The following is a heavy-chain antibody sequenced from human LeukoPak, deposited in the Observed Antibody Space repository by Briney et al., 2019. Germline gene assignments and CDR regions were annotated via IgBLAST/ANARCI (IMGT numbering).Heavy chain of an antibody. CDR2: IYYSGIT. J-gene: IGHJ6*03. CDR1: GGSFSSSSYY. D-gene: IGHD5-12*01. Sequence: SETLSLTCTVSGGSFSSSSYYWGWIRQPPGKGLEWSGSIYYSGITYYNPSLKSRVTISVDTSKNQFSLKLSTVTAADTAVYYCARGGYDRGMDVWGKGTTVTVSS. CDR3: ARGGYDRGMDV. V-gene: IGHV4-39*07.